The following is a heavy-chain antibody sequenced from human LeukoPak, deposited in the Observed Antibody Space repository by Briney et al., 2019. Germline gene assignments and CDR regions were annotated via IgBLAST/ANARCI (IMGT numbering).Heavy chain of an antibody. J-gene: IGHJ4*02. Sequence: SETLSLTCTVSGGSISSADSYWSWVRQPPGKGLEWIGYIYSSGSTYYNPSLKSRVTISVDTSKNQFSLKLSSVTAADTAVYYCARGPRPFDYWGQGTLVTVSS. CDR3: ARGPRPFDY. V-gene: IGHV4-30-4*02. CDR2: IYSSGST. CDR1: GGSISSADSY.